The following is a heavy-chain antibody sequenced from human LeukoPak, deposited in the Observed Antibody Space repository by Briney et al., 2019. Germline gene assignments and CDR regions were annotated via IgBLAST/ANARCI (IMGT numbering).Heavy chain of an antibody. CDR2: IYYSGST. CDR1: GGSISSYY. J-gene: IGHJ6*03. CDR3: ARGGVAGTEKYYYYYYMDV. D-gene: IGHD6-19*01. V-gene: IGHV4-59*01. Sequence: PSETLSLTCTVSGGSISSYYWSWIRQPPGKGLEWIGYIYYSGSTNYNPSLKSRVTISVDTSKNQFSLKLSSVTAADTAVYYCARGGVAGTEKYYYYYYMDVWGKGTTVTVSS.